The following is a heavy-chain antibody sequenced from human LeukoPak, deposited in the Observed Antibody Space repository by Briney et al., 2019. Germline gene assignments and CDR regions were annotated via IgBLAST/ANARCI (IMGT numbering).Heavy chain of an antibody. CDR3: AKTPASGYLFDY. D-gene: IGHD3-22*01. Sequence: GGSLRLSCAVSGFTFSTSAMNWVRQAPGKGLDWVSSISGNGGSTYYADSVKGRFTISRDNSKDTLYLQMNSLRAEDTAVYYCAKTPASGYLFDYGGQGTLVTVSS. CDR2: ISGNGGST. J-gene: IGHJ4*02. V-gene: IGHV3-23*01. CDR1: GFTFSTSA.